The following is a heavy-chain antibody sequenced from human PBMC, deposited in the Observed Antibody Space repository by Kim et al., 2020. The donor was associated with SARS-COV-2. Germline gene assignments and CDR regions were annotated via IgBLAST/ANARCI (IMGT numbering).Heavy chain of an antibody. CDR2: IYYSGST. CDR1: GGSISSGGYY. J-gene: IGHJ6*02. D-gene: IGHD2-2*02. CDR3: ARGDIVVVPAAIPRGDYYYYGMDV. Sequence: SETLSLTCTVSGGSISSGGYYWSWIRQHPGKGLEWIGCIYYSGSTYYNPSLKSRVTISVDTSKNQFSLKLSSVTAADTAVYYCARGDIVVVPAAIPRGDYYYYGMDVWGQGTTVTVSS. V-gene: IGHV4-31*03.